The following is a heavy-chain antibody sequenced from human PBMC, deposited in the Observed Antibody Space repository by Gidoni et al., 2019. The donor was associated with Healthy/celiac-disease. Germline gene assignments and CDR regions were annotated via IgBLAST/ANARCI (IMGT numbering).Heavy chain of an antibody. CDR2: ISWNSGSI. CDR3: AKDRDHQKDALDI. J-gene: IGHJ3*02. Sequence: EVQLVESGGGLVQPGRSLRLSCAASGFPFDDYAMPWVRQAPGKGLEWVSGISWNSGSIGYADSVKGRFTISRDNAKNSLYLQMNSLRAEDTALYYCAKDRDHQKDALDIWGQGTMVTVSS. V-gene: IGHV3-9*01. CDR1: GFPFDDYA.